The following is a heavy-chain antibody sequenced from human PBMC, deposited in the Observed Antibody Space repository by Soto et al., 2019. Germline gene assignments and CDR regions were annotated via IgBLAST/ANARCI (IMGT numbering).Heavy chain of an antibody. Sequence: GGSLRLSCAASGFTFSSYAMSWVRQAPGKGLEWVSAISGSGGSTYYADSVKGRFTISRDNSKNTLYLQMNSLRAEDTAVYYCVAGGRDKNYYYYYMDVWGKGTTVTVSS. CDR1: GFTFSSYA. D-gene: IGHD3-16*01. V-gene: IGHV3-23*01. CDR2: ISGSGGST. CDR3: VAGGRDKNYYYYYMDV. J-gene: IGHJ6*03.